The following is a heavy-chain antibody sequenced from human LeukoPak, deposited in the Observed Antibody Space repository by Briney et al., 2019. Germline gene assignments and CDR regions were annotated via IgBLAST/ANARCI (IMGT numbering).Heavy chain of an antibody. Sequence: GGSLRLSCAASGFTFSSYWMNWARQAPGKGLEWVASINHNGNVNYYVDSVKGRFTISRDNAKNSLYLQMSNLRAEDTAVYFCARGGGLDVWGQGDTVTVSS. CDR1: GFTFSSYW. D-gene: IGHD3-16*01. CDR3: ARGGGLDV. CDR2: INHNGNVN. J-gene: IGHJ6*02. V-gene: IGHV3-7*03.